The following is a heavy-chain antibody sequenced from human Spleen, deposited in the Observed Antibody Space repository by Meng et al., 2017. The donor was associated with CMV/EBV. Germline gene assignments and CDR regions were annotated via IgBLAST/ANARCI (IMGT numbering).Heavy chain of an antibody. V-gene: IGHV3-23*01. CDR2: ISASGDRT. D-gene: IGHD6-6*01. Sequence: GESLKISCAASGFTFSSYWMSWVRQAPGKGLEWVSAISASGDRTYYTDSVKGRFISTRDNSKNTVYLQMNSLRAEDTAIYYCAKAIEARPAGHFDYWGQGTLVTVSS. J-gene: IGHJ4*02. CDR1: GFTFSSYW. CDR3: AKAIEARPAGHFDY.